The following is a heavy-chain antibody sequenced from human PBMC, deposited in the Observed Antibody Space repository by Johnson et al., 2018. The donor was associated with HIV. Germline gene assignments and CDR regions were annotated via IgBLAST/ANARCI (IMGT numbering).Heavy chain of an antibody. CDR3: ARDWFMVQGADAFDI. V-gene: IGHV3-20*04. CDR1: GFTFDDYG. J-gene: IGHJ3*02. D-gene: IGHD3-10*01. Sequence: MQLVESGGGVVRPGGSLRLSCAASGFTFDDYGMSWVHQAPGKGLEWVSGINWNGGSIGYADSVKGRFTISRDNAKNSLYLQMNSLRAEDTALYYCARDWFMVQGADAFDIWGQGTMVTVSS. CDR2: INWNGGSI.